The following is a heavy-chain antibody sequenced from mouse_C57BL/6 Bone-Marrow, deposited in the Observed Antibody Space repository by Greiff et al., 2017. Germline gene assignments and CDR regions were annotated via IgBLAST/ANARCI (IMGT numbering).Heavy chain of an antibody. D-gene: IGHD1-1*02. CDR1: GYTFTSYW. Sequence: QVQLQQPGAELVKPGASVKMSCKASGYTFTSYWITWVKQRPGQGLEWIGDIYPGSGSTNYNEKFKSKATLTVDKSSSTAYMQLSSLASEGSAVYYCARGGYPGFAYWGQGTLVTVSA. J-gene: IGHJ3*01. V-gene: IGHV1-55*01. CDR3: ARGGYPGFAY. CDR2: IYPGSGST.